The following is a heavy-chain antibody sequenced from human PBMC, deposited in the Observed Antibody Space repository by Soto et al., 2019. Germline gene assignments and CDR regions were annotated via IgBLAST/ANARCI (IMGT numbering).Heavy chain of an antibody. CDR1: GGSFSGYY. J-gene: IGHJ6*02. CDR3: ARGITIAYDYDYYGMDV. V-gene: IGHV4-34*01. CDR2: INHSGST. Sequence: SETLSLPCAVYGGSFSGYYWSWIRQPPGKGLEWIGEINHSGSTNYNPSLKSRVTISVDTSKNQFALKLSAVTAADTAVYYCARGITIAYDYDYYGMDVWGQGTRVSVAS. D-gene: IGHD3-3*01.